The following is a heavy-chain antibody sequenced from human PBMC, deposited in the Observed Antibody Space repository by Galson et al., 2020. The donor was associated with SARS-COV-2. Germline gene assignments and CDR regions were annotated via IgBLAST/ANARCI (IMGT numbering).Heavy chain of an antibody. CDR2: VIPMFGLA. V-gene: IGHV1-69*02. CDR1: GGPFNNYT. CDR3: ARAKGDYYAASGYYTLDYAFNI. D-gene: IGHD3-22*01. J-gene: IGHJ3*02. Sequence: SVKVSCKASGGPFNNYTISWVRQAPGQGLEWMGRVIPMFGLANYAQKFQARVTITADKSTSTAYMELSGLRSDDTAVYYCARAKGDYYAASGYYTLDYAFNIWGQGTMVTVSS.